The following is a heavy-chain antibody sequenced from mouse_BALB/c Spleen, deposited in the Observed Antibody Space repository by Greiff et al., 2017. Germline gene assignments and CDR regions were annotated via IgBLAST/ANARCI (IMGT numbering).Heavy chain of an antibody. V-gene: IGHV5-9-4*01. CDR1: GFTFSSYA. CDR3: ARDHYGSSWFAY. D-gene: IGHD1-1*01. CDR2: ISSGGSYT. Sequence: EGQLVESGGGLVKPGGSLKLSCAASGFTFSSYAMSWVRQSPEKRLEWVAEISSGGSYTYYPDTVTGRFTISRDNAKNTLYLEMSSLRSEDTAMYYCARDHYGSSWFAYWGQGTLVTVSA. J-gene: IGHJ3*01.